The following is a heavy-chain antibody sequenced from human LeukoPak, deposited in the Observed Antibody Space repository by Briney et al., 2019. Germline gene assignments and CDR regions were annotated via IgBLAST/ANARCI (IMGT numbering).Heavy chain of an antibody. D-gene: IGHD1-26*01. J-gene: IGHJ4*02. Sequence: GGSLRLSCAASGFTSSSYGMHWVRQAPGKGLEWVAVISYDGSNKYYADSVKGRFTISRDNSKNTLYLQMNSLRAEDTAVYYCAKGVGSLLGDSGEFDYWGQGTLVTVSS. V-gene: IGHV3-30*18. CDR1: GFTSSSYG. CDR2: ISYDGSNK. CDR3: AKGVGSLLGDSGEFDY.